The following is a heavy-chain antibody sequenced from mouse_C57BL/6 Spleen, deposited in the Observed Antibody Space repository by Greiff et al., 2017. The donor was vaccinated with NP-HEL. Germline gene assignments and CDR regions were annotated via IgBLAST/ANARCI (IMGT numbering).Heavy chain of an antibody. CDR2: IYPGDGDT. CDR3: AREGTPGYFDY. J-gene: IGHJ2*01. Sequence: QVQLKQSGAELVKPGASVKISCKASGYAFSSYWMNWVKQRPGKGLEWIGQIYPGDGDTNYNGKFKGKATLTADKSSSTAYMQLSSLTSEDSAVYFCAREGTPGYFDYWGQGTTLTVSS. CDR1: GYAFSSYW. V-gene: IGHV1-80*01.